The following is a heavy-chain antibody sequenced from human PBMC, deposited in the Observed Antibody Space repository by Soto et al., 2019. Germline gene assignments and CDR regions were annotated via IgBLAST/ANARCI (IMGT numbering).Heavy chain of an antibody. CDR2: ISWNSGSI. D-gene: IGHD3-9*01. J-gene: IGHJ4*02. CDR3: AKDTGYDILNKYDFDY. CDR1: GFTFDDYA. V-gene: IGHV3-9*01. Sequence: EVQLVESGGGLVQPGRSLRLSCAASGFTFDDYAMPWVRQAPGKGLEWVSGISWNSGSIGYADSVKGRFTISRDNAKKYLYLQMNSLRTEDTALYYCAKDTGYDILNKYDFDYWGQGTLVTVSS.